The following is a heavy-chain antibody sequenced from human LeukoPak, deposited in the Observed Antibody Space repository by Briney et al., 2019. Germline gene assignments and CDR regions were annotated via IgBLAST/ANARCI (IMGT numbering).Heavy chain of an antibody. CDR1: GFTFSSSG. CDR2: IWYDGSNK. Sequence: GGSLRLSCAASGFTFSSSGMHWVRQAPGKGLEWVAAIWYDGSNKYYADSVKGRFTISRDNSKNTLYLQMNSLRAEDTAVYYCAKDWFAYCGGDCYSGRDYWGQGTLVTVSS. CDR3: AKDWFAYCGGDCYSGRDY. V-gene: IGHV3-30*02. D-gene: IGHD2-21*02. J-gene: IGHJ4*02.